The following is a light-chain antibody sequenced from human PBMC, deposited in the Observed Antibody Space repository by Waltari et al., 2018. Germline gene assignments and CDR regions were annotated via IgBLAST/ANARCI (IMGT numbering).Light chain of an antibody. CDR1: SSDVGAYDY. CDR2: EVS. CDR3: SSYAGSNNLV. Sequence: QSALTQPPSASGSPGQSVTISCTGTSSDVGAYDYVSWYQHHPGKAPKLLISEVSKRPSGVPVCFSGYRSGNTASLAVSGLQAEDEADYYCSSYAGSNNLVFGGGTKLTVL. V-gene: IGLV2-8*01. J-gene: IGLJ2*01.